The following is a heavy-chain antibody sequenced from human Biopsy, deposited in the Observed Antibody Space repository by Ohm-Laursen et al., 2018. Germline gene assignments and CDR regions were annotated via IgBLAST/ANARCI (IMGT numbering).Heavy chain of an antibody. CDR1: GGSLSSYS. D-gene: IGHD1-14*01. CDR3: SRDRDRRGWFDP. V-gene: IGHV4-4*07. CDR2: IYTSGIT. J-gene: IGHJ5*02. Sequence: GTLSLTCTVSGGSLSSYSWSWIRQPAGKGLEWIGQIYTSGITNYNPSLKSRVTMSVDTSKNKFSLRVSSVPAADTAVYYCSRDRDRRGWFDPWGQGTLVTVSS.